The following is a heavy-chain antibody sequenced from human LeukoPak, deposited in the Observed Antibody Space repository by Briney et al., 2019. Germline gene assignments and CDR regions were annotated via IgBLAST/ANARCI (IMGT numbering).Heavy chain of an antibody. J-gene: IGHJ4*02. V-gene: IGHV1-3*01. CDR3: ARDPHGDYYFDY. Sequence: ASVKVSCKASGYTFTSYAMHWVRQAPGQRLEWMGWINAGNGNTKYSQKFQGRVTITRDTSASTAYMELSSLRSEDMAVYYCARDPHGDYYFDYWGQGTLVTVSS. D-gene: IGHD4-17*01. CDR1: GYTFTSYA. CDR2: INAGNGNT.